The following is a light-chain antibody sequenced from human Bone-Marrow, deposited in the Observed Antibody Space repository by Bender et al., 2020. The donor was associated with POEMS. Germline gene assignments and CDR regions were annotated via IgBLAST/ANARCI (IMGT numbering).Light chain of an antibody. CDR2: DDA. CDR3: SSFTTNSLRV. J-gene: IGLJ3*02. V-gene: IGLV2-14*03. CDR1: TGNVGGYNY. Sequence: QSALTQPRSVSGSPGQSVTISCTGTTGNVGGYNYVSWYQHHPGKVPKLIIYDDALRPSGVSNRFSGSKSGKTASLTISGLQAEDEADYYCSSFTTNSLRVFGGGTKLTVL.